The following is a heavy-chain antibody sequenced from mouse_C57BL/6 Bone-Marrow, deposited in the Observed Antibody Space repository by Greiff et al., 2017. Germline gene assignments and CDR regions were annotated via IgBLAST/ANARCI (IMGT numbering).Heavy chain of an antibody. D-gene: IGHD2-3*01. CDR1: GYAFSSYW. V-gene: IGHV1-80*01. CDR3: ARDGHPYYARDY. CDR2: FYPGDGDT. J-gene: IGHJ4*01. Sequence: VQLQQSGAELVKPGASVTISCKASGYAFSSYWMNWVKQRPGKGLEWIGQFYPGDGDTNYNGKFKGKATLTADKSSSTADRQLSSLTSEDSAVYFCARDGHPYYARDYWGQGTSVTVSS.